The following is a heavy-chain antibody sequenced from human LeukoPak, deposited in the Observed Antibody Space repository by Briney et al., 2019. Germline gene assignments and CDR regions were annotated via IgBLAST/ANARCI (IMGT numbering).Heavy chain of an antibody. CDR1: GYTVTTHY. CDR3: ASPVVGGLDV. D-gene: IGHD2-2*01. J-gene: IGHJ6*02. V-gene: IGHV1-46*01. CDR2: MNPSGDST. Sequence: ASVKVSCKASGYTVTTHYIHWVRQAPGEGLEWMGIMNPSGDSTIYAQKFQGRVTVTRDTSTSTAYMELSSLRSEDTAVYYCASPVVGGLDVWGQGTTITVSS.